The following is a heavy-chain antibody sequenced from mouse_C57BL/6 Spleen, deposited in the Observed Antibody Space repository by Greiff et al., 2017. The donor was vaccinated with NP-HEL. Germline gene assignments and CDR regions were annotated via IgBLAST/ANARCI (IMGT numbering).Heavy chain of an antibody. CDR3: ARGESNSYFDY. CDR2: IDPSDSYT. V-gene: IGHV1-59*01. J-gene: IGHJ2*01. CDR1: GYTFTSYW. Sequence: QVQLQQPGAELVRPGTSVKLSCKASGYTFTSYWMHWVKQRPGQGLEWIGVIDPSDSYTNYNQKFKGKATLTVDTSSSTAYMQLSSLTSEDSAVYYSARGESNSYFDYWGKGTTLTVSS. D-gene: IGHD2-5*01.